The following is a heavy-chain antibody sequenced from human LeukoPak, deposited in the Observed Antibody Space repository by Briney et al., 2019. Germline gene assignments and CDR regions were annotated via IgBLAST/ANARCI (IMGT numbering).Heavy chain of an antibody. CDR1: GGTFSSYG. CDR2: IIPISGTA. V-gene: IGHV1-69*13. D-gene: IGHD3-10*01. Sequence: ASVKVSCKASGGTFSSYGISWVRQAPGQGLEWLGGIIPISGTANYAQKFQGRATITADESTNTAYMELTSLRSEDTAVYYCARGPPGHGSGSHLDYWGQGTLVTVSS. CDR3: ARGPPGHGSGSHLDY. J-gene: IGHJ4*02.